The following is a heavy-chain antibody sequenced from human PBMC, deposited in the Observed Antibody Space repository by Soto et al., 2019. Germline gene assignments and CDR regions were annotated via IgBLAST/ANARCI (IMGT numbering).Heavy chain of an antibody. D-gene: IGHD6-13*01. J-gene: IGHJ5*02. CDR2: IYHSGST. CDR1: GGSISSSNW. CDR3: ARGIIAAAGWRWFDP. V-gene: IGHV4-4*02. Sequence: QVQLQESGPGLVKPSGTLSLTCAVSGGSISSSNWWSWVRQPPGKGLEWIGEIYHSGSTNYNPSLKSRVTIXXDXSKXQFSLKLSSVPAADTAVYDCARGIIAAAGWRWFDPWGQGTLVTVSS.